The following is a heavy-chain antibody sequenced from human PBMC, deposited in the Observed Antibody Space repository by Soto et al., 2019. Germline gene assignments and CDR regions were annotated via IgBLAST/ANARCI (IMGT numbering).Heavy chain of an antibody. V-gene: IGHV3-33*01. CDR3: ARDPYSSSFGWFDP. D-gene: IGHD6-6*01. J-gene: IGHJ5*02. CDR1: GFTFSSYG. CDR2: IWYDGSNK. Sequence: QVQLVESGGGVVQPGRSLRLSCAASGFTFSSYGMHWVRQAPGKGLEWVAVIWYDGSNKYYADSVKGRFTISRDNSKNTLYLQMNSLRAEDTAVYYCARDPYSSSFGWFDPWGQGTLDTVSS.